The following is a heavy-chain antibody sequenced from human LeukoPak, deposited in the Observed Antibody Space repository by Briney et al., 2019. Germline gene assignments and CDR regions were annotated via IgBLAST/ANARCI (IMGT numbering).Heavy chain of an antibody. Sequence: PGGSLRLSCAASGFTFSSYAMSWVRQAPGKGLEWVSAISGSGGSTYYADSVKGRFTISRDNSKNTLYLQMNSLRAEDTALYYCASQDRLLAAFDIWGQGTMVTVSS. CDR3: ASQDRLLAAFDI. CDR2: ISGSGGST. V-gene: IGHV3-23*01. D-gene: IGHD2-8*02. J-gene: IGHJ3*02. CDR1: GFTFSSYA.